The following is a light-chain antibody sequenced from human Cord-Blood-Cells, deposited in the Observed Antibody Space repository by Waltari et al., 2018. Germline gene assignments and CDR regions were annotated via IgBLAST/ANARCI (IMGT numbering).Light chain of an antibody. V-gene: IGLV1-40*01. CDR2: GNS. Sequence: QSVLTQPPSVSGAPGPRVTISCPGSSPTIGAGLVDHWYQQLPGTAPKLLIYGNSNRPSGVPDRFSGSKSGTSASLAITGLQAEDEADYYCQSYDSSLSGVVFGGGTKLTVL. J-gene: IGLJ2*01. CDR1: SPTIGAGLV. CDR3: QSYDSSLSGVV.